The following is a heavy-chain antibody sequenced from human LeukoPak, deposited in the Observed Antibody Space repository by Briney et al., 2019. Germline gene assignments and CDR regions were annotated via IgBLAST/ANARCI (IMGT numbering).Heavy chain of an antibody. Sequence: GGSLRLSCAASGFTFSSYSMNWVRQAPGKGLEWVSYISSSSSTIYYADSVKGRFTISRDNSKNTLYLQMNSLRAEDTAVYYCARELRGRSYYGMDVWGQGTTVTVSS. D-gene: IGHD3-16*01. V-gene: IGHV3-48*01. J-gene: IGHJ6*02. CDR3: ARELRGRSYYGMDV. CDR1: GFTFSSYS. CDR2: ISSSSSTI.